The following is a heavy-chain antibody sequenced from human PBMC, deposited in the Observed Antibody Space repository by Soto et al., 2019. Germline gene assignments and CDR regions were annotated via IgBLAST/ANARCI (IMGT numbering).Heavy chain of an antibody. CDR3: AKVGPSDSSSWENWFDP. J-gene: IGHJ5*02. CDR2: ISGSGGST. D-gene: IGHD6-13*01. V-gene: IGHV3-23*01. Sequence: HPGGSLRLSCAASEFTFSSYAMSWVRQAPGKGLEWVSAISGSGGSTYYADSVKGRFTISRDNSKNTLYLQMNSLRAEDTAVYYCAKVGPSDSSSWENWFDPWGQGTLVTVSS. CDR1: EFTFSSYA.